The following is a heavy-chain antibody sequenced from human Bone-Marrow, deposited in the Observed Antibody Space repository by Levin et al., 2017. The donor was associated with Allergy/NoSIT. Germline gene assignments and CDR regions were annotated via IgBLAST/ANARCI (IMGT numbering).Heavy chain of an antibody. V-gene: IGHV3-15*01. CDR3: ATGDYGSGSYPFQH. Sequence: PGGSLRLSCAASGFTFSDAWMNWVRQAPGKGLEWVGRIKSKADGGTSDYATAVTGRFIISRDDSRNTVYLQMNSLKTEDTAVYHCATGDYGSGSYPFQHWGQGTLVTVSS. J-gene: IGHJ1*01. D-gene: IGHD3-10*01. CDR1: GFTFSDAW. CDR2: IKSKADGGTS.